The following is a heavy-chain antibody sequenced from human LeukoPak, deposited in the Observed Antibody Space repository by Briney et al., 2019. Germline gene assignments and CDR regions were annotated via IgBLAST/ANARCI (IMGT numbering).Heavy chain of an antibody. CDR2: ISRSAI. CDR1: GFTFSSYS. D-gene: IGHD3-10*01. Sequence: GGSLRLSCAASGFTFSSYSMNWVRQAPGKGLEWVSYISRSAIYYADSVKGRFTISRDNAKNSLYLQMNSLRAEDTAVYYCARISGVDGSGSHYRPIDYWGQGTLVTVSS. CDR3: ARISGVDGSGSHYRPIDY. J-gene: IGHJ4*02. V-gene: IGHV3-48*01.